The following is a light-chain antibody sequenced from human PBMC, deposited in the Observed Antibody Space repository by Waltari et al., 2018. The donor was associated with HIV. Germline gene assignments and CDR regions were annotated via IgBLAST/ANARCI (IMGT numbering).Light chain of an antibody. Sequence: QSALTQPPSASGSPGQSVTISCTGTSSDVGGYNYVSWYPQHPGKAPKVMIYEVSKRPSGVPDRFSGSKSGNTASLTVSGLQAEDEADYYCSSYAGSKNHYVFGTGTKVTV. V-gene: IGLV2-8*01. CDR1: SSDVGGYNY. CDR2: EVS. CDR3: SSYAGSKNHYV. J-gene: IGLJ1*01.